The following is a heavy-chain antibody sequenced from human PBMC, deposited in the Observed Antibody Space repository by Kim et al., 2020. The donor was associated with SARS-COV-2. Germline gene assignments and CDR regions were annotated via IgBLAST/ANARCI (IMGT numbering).Heavy chain of an antibody. CDR3: ARDRNYDILTGYAADAFDI. CDR2: ISYDGSNK. J-gene: IGHJ3*02. V-gene: IGHV3-30-3*01. Sequence: GGSLRLSCAASGFTFSSYAMHWVRQAPGKGLEWVAVISYDGSNKYYADSVKGRFTISRDNSKNTLYLQMNSLRAEDTAVYYCARDRNYDILTGYAADAFDIWGQGTMVTVSS. D-gene: IGHD3-9*01. CDR1: GFTFSSYA.